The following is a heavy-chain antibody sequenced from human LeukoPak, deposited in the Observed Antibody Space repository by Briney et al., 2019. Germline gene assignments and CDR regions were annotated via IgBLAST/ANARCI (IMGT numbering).Heavy chain of an antibody. J-gene: IGHJ4*02. D-gene: IGHD5-12*01. CDR1: GYTFANHW. CDR3: ARAPDSDSGYDYFDY. Sequence: GESLRISCKGSGYTFANHWISWVRQMPGKGLEWMGKIDPSDSYTNYSPSFQGHVTISADKSISTAYLQWSSLKASDTAMYYCARAPDSDSGYDYFDYWGQGTLVTVSS. CDR2: IDPSDSYT. V-gene: IGHV5-10-1*01.